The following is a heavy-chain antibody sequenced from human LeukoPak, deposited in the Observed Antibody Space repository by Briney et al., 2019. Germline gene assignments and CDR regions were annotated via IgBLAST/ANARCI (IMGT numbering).Heavy chain of an antibody. D-gene: IGHD6-13*01. J-gene: IGHJ4*02. CDR1: GFTFSWYW. CDR2: IKEDGSIK. Sequence: GGSLRLSCAASGFTFSWYWMSWVRQAPGKGLEWVANIKEDGSIKYYVDSVKGRLTISRDNAKSSLYLQVNSLRAGDTALYYCARIGYSSSSIDYWGQGTLVTVSS. V-gene: IGHV3-7*01. CDR3: ARIGYSSSSIDY.